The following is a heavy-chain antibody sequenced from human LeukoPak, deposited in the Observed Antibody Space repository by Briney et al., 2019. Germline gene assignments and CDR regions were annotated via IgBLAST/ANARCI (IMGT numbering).Heavy chain of an antibody. CDR2: IYHSGST. D-gene: IGHD4-23*01. CDR1: GGSISSDF. J-gene: IGHJ3*01. Sequence: PSQTLSLTCTVSGGSISSDFWGWIRQPPGKGLEYIGYIYHSGSTTYNPALKSRLTISLDKSNNQFSLNLSSVTAADTAMYYCARYKTTVVLGAFDVWGQGTMVTVSS. CDR3: ARYKTTVVLGAFDV. V-gene: IGHV4-59*01.